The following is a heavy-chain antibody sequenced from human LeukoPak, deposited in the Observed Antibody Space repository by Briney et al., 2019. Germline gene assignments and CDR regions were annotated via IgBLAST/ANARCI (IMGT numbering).Heavy chain of an antibody. CDR2: ISGSGGST. CDR3: AKNSYYDSSGYYPAPSGAIFDI. CDR1: GFTFSSYA. D-gene: IGHD3-22*01. V-gene: IGHV3-23*01. Sequence: GGSLRLSCAASGFTFSSYAMSWVRQAPGKGLEWVSAISGSGGSTYYADSVKGRFTISRDNSKNTLYLQMNSLRAEDTAVYYCAKNSYYDSSGYYPAPSGAIFDIWGQGTMVTVSS. J-gene: IGHJ3*02.